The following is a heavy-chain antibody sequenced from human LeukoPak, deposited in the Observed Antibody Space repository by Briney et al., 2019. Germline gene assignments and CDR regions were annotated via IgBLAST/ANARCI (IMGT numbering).Heavy chain of an antibody. Sequence: SETLSLTCTVSGGSISSYYWSWIRQPPGKGLEWIGYIYYSGSTTYNPSLKSRVTISVDTSKNQFSLRLNSVTVADTAVYYCARGGDSGYDYLDYWGQGTLVTVSS. D-gene: IGHD5-12*01. CDR2: IYYSGST. J-gene: IGHJ4*02. V-gene: IGHV4-59*08. CDR3: ARGGDSGYDYLDY. CDR1: GGSISSYY.